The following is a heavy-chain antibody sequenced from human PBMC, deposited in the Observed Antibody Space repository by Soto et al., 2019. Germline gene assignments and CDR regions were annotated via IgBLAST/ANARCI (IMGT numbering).Heavy chain of an antibody. Sequence: EVQLVESGGGLVQPGGSLRLSCAASGFTFNNFWMYWVRQTPEKGLVWVSGINSDGTTTIYADSVKGRFTISRDNAKNTLYLQINSLTVEYTAIYYCVRDIRWGQGTLVTVSS. CDR1: GFTFNNFW. CDR3: VRDIR. J-gene: IGHJ4*02. V-gene: IGHV3-74*01. CDR2: INSDGTTT.